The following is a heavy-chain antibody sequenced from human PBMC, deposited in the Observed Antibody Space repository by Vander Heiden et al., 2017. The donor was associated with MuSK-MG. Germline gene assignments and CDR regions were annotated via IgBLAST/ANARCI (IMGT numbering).Heavy chain of an antibody. CDR1: GFTFSSYR. CDR2: ISSSSSTI. J-gene: IGHJ5*02. D-gene: IGHD3-22*01. CDR3: ARTTYYYDSSGYYLSWFDP. Sequence: EVQLVESGGGLVQPGGSLRLSCAASGFTFSSYRMNWVRQAPGKGLEWVSYISSSSSTIYYADSVKGRFTISRDNAKNSLYLQMNSLRAEDTAVYYCARTTYYYDSSGYYLSWFDPRGQGPLVTVAS. V-gene: IGHV3-48*01.